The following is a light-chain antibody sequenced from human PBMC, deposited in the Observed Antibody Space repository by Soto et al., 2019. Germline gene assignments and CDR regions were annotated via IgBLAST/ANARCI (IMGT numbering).Light chain of an antibody. CDR1: QSVSSY. Sequence: EIVLTQSPATLSLSPGERATLSCRSSQSVSSYLAWYQQKPGQAPRLLIYDASNRATGIPARFSGSGSGTDFTLTISSQEPEDFAVYYCQQRSNWSITFGQGTRLEIK. CDR2: DAS. J-gene: IGKJ5*01. V-gene: IGKV3-11*01. CDR3: QQRSNWSIT.